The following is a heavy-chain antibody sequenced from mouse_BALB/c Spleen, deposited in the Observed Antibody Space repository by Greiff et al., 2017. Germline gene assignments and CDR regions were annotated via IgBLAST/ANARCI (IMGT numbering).Heavy chain of an antibody. CDR2: ISYSGST. CDR1: GDSITSGY. J-gene: IGHJ3*01. V-gene: IGHV3-8*02. D-gene: IGHD2-1*01. CDR3: ASYYGNLAWFAY. Sequence: EVKLMESGPSLVKPSQTLSLTCSVTGDSITSGYWNWIRKFPGNKLEYMGYISYSGSTYYNPSLKSRISITRDTSKNQYYLQLNSVTTEDTATYYCASYYGNLAWFAYWGQGTLVTVSA.